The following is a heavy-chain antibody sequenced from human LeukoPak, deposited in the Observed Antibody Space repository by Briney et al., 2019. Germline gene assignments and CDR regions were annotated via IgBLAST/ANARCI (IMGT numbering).Heavy chain of an antibody. Sequence: PGGSLRLSCAASGFTFSSYAMSWVRQAPGKGLEWVSAISGSGGSTYYADSVKGRFTISRDNSKNTLYLQMNSLRAEDTAVYYCAKDHYDFWSGPWDVWGKGTTVTVSS. CDR3: AKDHYDFWSGPWDV. D-gene: IGHD3-3*01. CDR2: ISGSGGST. J-gene: IGHJ6*04. CDR1: GFTFSSYA. V-gene: IGHV3-23*01.